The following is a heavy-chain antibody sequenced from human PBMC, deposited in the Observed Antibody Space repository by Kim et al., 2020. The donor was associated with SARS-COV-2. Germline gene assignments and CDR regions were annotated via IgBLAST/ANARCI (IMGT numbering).Heavy chain of an antibody. D-gene: IGHD2-15*01. J-gene: IGHJ4*02. Sequence: GGSLRLSCTASGFTFGDYAMSWFRQAPGKGLEWVGFIRSKAYGGTTEYAASVKGRFTISRDDSKSIAYLQMNSLKTEDTAVYYCTRGVGYCSGGSCYEGGYYFDYWGQGTLVTVSS. CDR1: GFTFGDYA. CDR3: TRGVGYCSGGSCYEGGYYFDY. CDR2: IRSKAYGGTT. V-gene: IGHV3-49*03.